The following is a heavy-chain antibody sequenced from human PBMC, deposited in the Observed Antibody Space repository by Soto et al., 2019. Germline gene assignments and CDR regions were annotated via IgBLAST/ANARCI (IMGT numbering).Heavy chain of an antibody. CDR1: GNTVPNYA. V-gene: IGHV1-8*02. D-gene: IGHD3-3*01. CDR2: INPNSGNT. CDR3: GSPRGFGANTNWFDP. J-gene: IGHJ5*02. Sequence: ASVKVSCKASGNTVPNYAIHWVRQAPGQRLEWMGWINPNSGNTGYAQKFQGRVTMTRNTSISTAYMELSSLRSEDTAVYYCGSPRGFGANTNWFDPWGQGTLVTVSS.